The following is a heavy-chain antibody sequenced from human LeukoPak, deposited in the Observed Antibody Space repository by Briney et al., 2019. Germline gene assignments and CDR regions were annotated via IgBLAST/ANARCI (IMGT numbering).Heavy chain of an antibody. CDR3: AKEGVGGGYDSSGYFDY. Sequence: GGSLRLSCAASGFTFSSYAMSWVRQAPGKGLEWVSAISGSGGSTYYADSVKGRFTISRDNSKNTLYLQMNSLRAEDTAVYYCAKEGVGGGYDSSGYFDYWGQGTLVTVSS. J-gene: IGHJ4*02. CDR1: GFTFSSYA. D-gene: IGHD3-22*01. V-gene: IGHV3-23*01. CDR2: ISGSGGST.